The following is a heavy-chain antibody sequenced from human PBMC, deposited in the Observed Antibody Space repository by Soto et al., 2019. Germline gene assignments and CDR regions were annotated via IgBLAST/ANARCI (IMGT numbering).Heavy chain of an antibody. CDR3: AGRLASAASLDY. CDR1: GLIVSSNC. Sequence: EVLLVESGGGLIQPGGSLRLSCAASGLIVSSNCLTWVRQAQGKGLECVSITCSGGTTYYADSVRGRFTISSDNSKNTLYLQMNSLRAEDTSVYYCAGRLASAASLDYWGQGTLVTVSS. D-gene: IGHD3-16*01. V-gene: IGHV3-53*01. J-gene: IGHJ4*02. CDR2: TCSGGTT.